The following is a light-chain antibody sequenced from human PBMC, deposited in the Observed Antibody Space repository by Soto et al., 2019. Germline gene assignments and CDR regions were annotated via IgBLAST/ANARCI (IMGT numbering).Light chain of an antibody. Sequence: ETVLTQSPGTLSLSPGERATLSCRASQTVSTYLAWYQQKTGRAPRLLVFGASSRSTGVPDRFSGSGSGTDFNLNISGLEPEDFALYYCQQYHNAPVKFGQGTKGEIK. CDR3: QQYHNAPVK. V-gene: IGKV3-20*01. J-gene: IGKJ1*01. CDR1: QTVSTY. CDR2: GAS.